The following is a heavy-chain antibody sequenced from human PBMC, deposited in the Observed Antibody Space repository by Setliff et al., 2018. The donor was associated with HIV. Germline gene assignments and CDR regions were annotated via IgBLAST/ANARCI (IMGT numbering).Heavy chain of an antibody. D-gene: IGHD6-13*01. V-gene: IGHV4-59*01. J-gene: IGHJ3*01. CDR1: GGSISSYY. CDR3: ARATFSSSWYPFDGFDV. CDR2: IYYSGST. Sequence: KPSETLSLTCTVSGGSISSYYWSWIRQSPGKELEWIGYIYYSGSTNYNPSLKSRVTLLVDTSKKQLSLKLTSVTAADTAVYYCARATFSSSWYPFDGFDVWGQGTMVTVSS.